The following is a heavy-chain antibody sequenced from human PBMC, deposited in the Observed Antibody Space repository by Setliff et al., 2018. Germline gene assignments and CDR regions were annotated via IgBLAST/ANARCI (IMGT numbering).Heavy chain of an antibody. CDR1: GFTFSSYS. Sequence: GGSLRLSCAASGFTFSSYSMNWVRQAPGKGLEWVSSISSSSSYIYYADSVKGRFTISRDNAKNTLYVQMNSLKPEDTGVYYCTTDRGFSEWPLYGSLVSHYYGMDVWGQGTTVTVSS. V-gene: IGHV3-21*03. D-gene: IGHD3-3*01. J-gene: IGHJ6*02. CDR3: TTDRGFSEWPLYGSLVSHYYGMDV. CDR2: ISSSSSYI.